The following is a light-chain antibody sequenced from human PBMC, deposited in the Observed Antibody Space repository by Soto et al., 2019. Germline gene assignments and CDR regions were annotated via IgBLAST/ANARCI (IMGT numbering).Light chain of an antibody. CDR2: GNT. Sequence: QSVLPQPPSVSGAPGQRVPISCTGSSPNIGAGYEVNWYRQLPGTAPKLLIYGNTNRPSGVPDRFSGSKSGTSASLAITGLQAEDEADYYCQSYDSSLSGYVFGGGTKLTVL. CDR1: SPNIGAGYE. CDR3: QSYDSSLSGYV. V-gene: IGLV1-40*01. J-gene: IGLJ3*02.